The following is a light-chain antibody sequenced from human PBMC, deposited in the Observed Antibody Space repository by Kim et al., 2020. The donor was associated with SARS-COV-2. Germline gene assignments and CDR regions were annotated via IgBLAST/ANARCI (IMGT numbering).Light chain of an antibody. CDR2: YDS. J-gene: IGLJ2*01. CDR1: NIGSKR. V-gene: IGLV3-21*04. Sequence: VSVAPRQTAKITCGRNNIGSKRVHWYQQKPGQAPVLVIYYDSDRPSGIPERFSGSNSGNTATLTISRVEAGDEADYYCQVWDIDVVFGGGTQLTVL. CDR3: QVWDIDVV.